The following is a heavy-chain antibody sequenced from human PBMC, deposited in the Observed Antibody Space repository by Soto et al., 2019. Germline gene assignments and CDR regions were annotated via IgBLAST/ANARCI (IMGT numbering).Heavy chain of an antibody. CDR2: IYYSGSS. Sequence: QLQLQEQGPGLVTPSETLSLTCSVSGGSMISDSYGWGWIRQPPGKGLEWIATIYYSGSSYYNPSLKSRVSIPIDASENQVSLKLSSVTAADAAVYYCARHPTRYSSSRDSWGQGTLVTVSS. J-gene: IGHJ4*02. CDR1: GGSMISDSYG. CDR3: ARHPTRYSSSRDS. D-gene: IGHD6-6*01. V-gene: IGHV4-39*01.